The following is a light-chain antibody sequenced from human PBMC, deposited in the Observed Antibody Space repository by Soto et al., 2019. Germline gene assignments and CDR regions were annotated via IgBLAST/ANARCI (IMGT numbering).Light chain of an antibody. CDR1: SSNIGSNY. V-gene: IGLV1-47*01. Sequence: QPVLTQPPSASGTPGQRVTISCSGSSSNIGSNYVFWYQQLPGTAPKLLIYRNNQRPSGVPVRFTGSKSGTSASLAISGLRSEDEADYYCAAWDDSLSRYVVFGGGTQLTVL. CDR2: RNN. J-gene: IGLJ2*01. CDR3: AAWDDSLSRYVV.